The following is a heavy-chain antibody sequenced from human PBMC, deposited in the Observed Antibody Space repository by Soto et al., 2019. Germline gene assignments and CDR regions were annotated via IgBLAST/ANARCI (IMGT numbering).Heavy chain of an antibody. V-gene: IGHV3-21*02. CDR3: AGTYGSADY. J-gene: IGHJ4*02. CDR1: GFSLTDYY. Sequence: EVQLVESGGGLVEPGGSLGLSCAASGFSLTDYYMNWVRQAPGKGLEWVSSISSSGSFVSYADSVKGRFSISRDNAKNLLFLQMNSLRAEDKAVYYCAGTYGSADYWGQGTLVTVSS. D-gene: IGHD3-10*01. CDR2: ISSSGSFV.